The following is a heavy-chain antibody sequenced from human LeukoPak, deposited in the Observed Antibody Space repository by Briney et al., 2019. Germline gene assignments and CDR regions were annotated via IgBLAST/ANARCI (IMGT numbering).Heavy chain of an antibody. D-gene: IGHD6-19*01. J-gene: IGHJ6*02. Sequence: GASVKVSCKTSGYTFSRHYIHWVRQAPGQGLEWPGIINTSGATTRYGQNFKGRVTATRDTSTSTVYMEMSSLNSEDTAVYYCARGLESSGWYGMDVWGQGTTIIVSS. CDR3: ARGLESSGWYGMDV. CDR2: INTSGATT. CDR1: GYTFSRHY. V-gene: IGHV1-46*01.